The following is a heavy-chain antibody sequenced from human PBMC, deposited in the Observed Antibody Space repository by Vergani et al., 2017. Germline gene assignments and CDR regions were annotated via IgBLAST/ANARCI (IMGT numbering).Heavy chain of an antibody. CDR1: GFSLSNARMG. D-gene: IGHD4-23*01. Sequence: QVTLKESGPVLVKPTETLTLTCTVSGFSLSNARMGVSWIRQPPGKALEWLAHIFSNDEKSYSTSLKSRLTISKDTSKSQVVLTMTNMDPVDTATYYCALGFPACSNSLCYYYGMDVWGQGTTVTVSS. CDR2: IFSNDEK. V-gene: IGHV2-26*01. CDR3: ALGFPACSNSLCYYYGMDV. J-gene: IGHJ6*02.